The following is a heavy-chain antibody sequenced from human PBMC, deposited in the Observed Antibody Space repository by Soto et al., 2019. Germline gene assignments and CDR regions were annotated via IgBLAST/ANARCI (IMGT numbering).Heavy chain of an antibody. CDR1: VGSISSSSYY. J-gene: IGHJ2*01. V-gene: IGHV4-39*01. CDR2: IYYSGST. CDR3: ARRRKNWYFDL. Sequence: QLQLQESGPGLVKPSETLSLTCTVSVGSISSSSYYWGWIRQPPGKGLEWIGSIYYSGSTYYNPSLKSRVTISVDTSKNQFSLKLSSVTAADTAVYYCARRRKNWYFDLWGRGTLVTVSS.